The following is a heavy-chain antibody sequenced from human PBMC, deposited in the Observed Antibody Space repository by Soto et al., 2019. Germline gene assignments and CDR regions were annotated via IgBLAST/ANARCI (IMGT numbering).Heavy chain of an antibody. V-gene: IGHV3-48*03. CDR3: AKNQGVELVPLATVDWFDP. CDR2: ISSRGTVK. D-gene: IGHD1-26*01. CDR1: GFIFSNYE. J-gene: IGHJ5*02. Sequence: GSLRLSCATSGFIFSNYEMNWVRQAPGKGLEWISYISSRGTVKYYADSVKGRFTISRDNSKSTVYLELNNLSAEDTAVYHCAKNQGVELVPLATVDWFDPWGQGSVVTVYS.